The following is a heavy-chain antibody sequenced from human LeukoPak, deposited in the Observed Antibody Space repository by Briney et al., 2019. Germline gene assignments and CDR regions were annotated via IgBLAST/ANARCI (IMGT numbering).Heavy chain of an antibody. CDR1: GGSISSYY. V-gene: IGHV4-59*08. Sequence: SETLSLTCTVSGGSISSYYWSWIQQPPGKGLEWIGYIYYSGSTNYNPSLKSRVTISVDTSKNQFSLKLSSVTAADTAVYYCARLQFRWLRSYYFDYWGQGTLVTVSS. D-gene: IGHD5-12*01. CDR3: ARLQFRWLRSYYFDY. CDR2: IYYSGST. J-gene: IGHJ4*02.